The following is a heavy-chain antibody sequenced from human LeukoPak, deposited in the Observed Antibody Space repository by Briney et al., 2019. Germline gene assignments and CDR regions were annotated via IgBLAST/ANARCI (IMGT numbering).Heavy chain of an antibody. D-gene: IGHD1-14*01. Sequence: GGSLRLSCAASGFTFSRYAMSWVRQAPGKGLEWVSRINSDGSSTSYADSVKGRFTISRDNAKNTLYLQMNSLRAEDTAVYYCARDLAFSPDHWGQGTLVTVSS. CDR1: GFTFSRYA. CDR2: INSDGSST. J-gene: IGHJ1*01. V-gene: IGHV3-74*01. CDR3: ARDLAFSPDH.